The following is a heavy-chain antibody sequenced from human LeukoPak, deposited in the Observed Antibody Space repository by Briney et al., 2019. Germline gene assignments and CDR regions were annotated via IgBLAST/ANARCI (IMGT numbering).Heavy chain of an antibody. Sequence: GASVKVSCKASGGTFSSYAISWVRQAPGRGLEWMGGIIPIFGTANYAQKFQGRVTITADESTSTAYMELSSLTSEDTAVYYCARVEDYYDSSGYLFDYWGQGTLVTVSS. D-gene: IGHD3-22*01. CDR1: GGTFSSYA. V-gene: IGHV1-69*13. CDR2: IIPIFGTA. CDR3: ARVEDYYDSSGYLFDY. J-gene: IGHJ4*02.